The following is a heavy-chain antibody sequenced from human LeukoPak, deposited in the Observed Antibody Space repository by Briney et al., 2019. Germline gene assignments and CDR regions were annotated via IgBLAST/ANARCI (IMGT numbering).Heavy chain of an antibody. Sequence: SETLSLTCTVSGGSISSGDYYWSWIRQPPGKGLEWIGHIYGSGSTNYNPSLKSRVTLSVDTSKNQFSLKLSSVTAADTAVYYCAREGTSGTHLNWFDPWGQGTLVTVSS. CDR3: AREGTSGTHLNWFDP. CDR1: GGSISSGDYY. D-gene: IGHD1-1*01. CDR2: IYGSGST. V-gene: IGHV4-61*08. J-gene: IGHJ5*02.